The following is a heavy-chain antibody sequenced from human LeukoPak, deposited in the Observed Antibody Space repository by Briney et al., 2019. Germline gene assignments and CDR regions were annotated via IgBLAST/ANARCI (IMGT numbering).Heavy chain of an antibody. Sequence: SETLSLTCTVSGGSISSYYWSWIRQPPGKGLEWIGYILYSGSTNYNPSLKSRVTISVDTSKNQFSLKLSSVTAADTAVYYCARDAGSPPPLYYYYGMDVWGQGTTVTVSS. J-gene: IGHJ6*02. CDR2: ILYSGST. CDR1: GGSISSYY. CDR3: ARDAGSPPPLYYYYGMDV. V-gene: IGHV4-59*01. D-gene: IGHD1-26*01.